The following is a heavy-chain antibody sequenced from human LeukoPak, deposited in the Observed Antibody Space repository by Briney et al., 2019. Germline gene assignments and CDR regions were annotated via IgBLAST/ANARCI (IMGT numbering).Heavy chain of an antibody. Sequence: GGSLRLSCAASGFTFSSYSMNWVRQAPGKGLEWVSSISSSSSYIYYADSVKGRFTISRDNAKNSLYLQMNSLRAEDTAVYYCARDIVATILGSYYYYGMDVWGQGTTVTVPS. V-gene: IGHV3-21*01. J-gene: IGHJ6*02. CDR2: ISSSSSYI. D-gene: IGHD5-12*01. CDR1: GFTFSSYS. CDR3: ARDIVATILGSYYYYGMDV.